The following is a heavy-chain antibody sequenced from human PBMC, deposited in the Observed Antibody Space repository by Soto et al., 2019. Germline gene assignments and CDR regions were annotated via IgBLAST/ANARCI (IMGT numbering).Heavy chain of an antibody. CDR1: GFTFSLSA. Sequence: EVQLLESGGGFVQPGESLRLSCAASGFTFSLSAMSWVRQAPGRGLDWVSSLSGGGSTTDYADSVKGRFTISRDNSKNTVHLQMNSLRAEDPAVYYCAKGPEYDIWTGCDYWGQGALVTVSS. CDR3: AKGPEYDIWTGCDY. V-gene: IGHV3-23*01. J-gene: IGHJ4*02. D-gene: IGHD3-9*01. CDR2: LSGGGSTT.